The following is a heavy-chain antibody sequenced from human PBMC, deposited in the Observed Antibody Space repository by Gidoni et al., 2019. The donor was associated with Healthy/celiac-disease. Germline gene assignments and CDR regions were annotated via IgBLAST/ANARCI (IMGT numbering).Heavy chain of an antibody. Sequence: EVQLVQPGAAVKKPGASLTVSCKGSGYSFTSYWIGWVRQMPGKGLEWMGIIYPGDSDTRYSPSFQGQVTISADKSISTAYLQWSSLKASDTAMYYCARPITGTTSILDYWGQGTLVTVSS. CDR1: GYSFTSYW. CDR2: IYPGDSDT. D-gene: IGHD1-7*01. J-gene: IGHJ4*02. CDR3: ARPITGTTSILDY. V-gene: IGHV5-51*01.